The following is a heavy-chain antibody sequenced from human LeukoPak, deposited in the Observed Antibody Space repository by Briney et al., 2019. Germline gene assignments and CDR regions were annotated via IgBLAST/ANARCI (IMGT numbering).Heavy chain of an antibody. D-gene: IGHD3-22*01. CDR2: HYYSGRT. V-gene: IGHV4-31*03. Sequence: SETLSLTCTVPGGSISSGGYYWSWIRHHPRKGLEWMVYHYYSGRTYYNTPLKTRATIAVDTSKNQCSLRLSSVTAADTAVYYCARVNYFDGGGYYWWFDRWGEGTLVTVSS. CDR1: GGSISSGGYY. CDR3: ARVNYFDGGGYYWWFDR. J-gene: IGHJ5*02.